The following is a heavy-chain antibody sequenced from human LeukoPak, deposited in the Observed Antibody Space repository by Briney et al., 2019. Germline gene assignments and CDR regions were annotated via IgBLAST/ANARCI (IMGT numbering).Heavy chain of an antibody. CDR1: GFTFSSYW. Sequence: GGSLRLSCAASGFTFSSYWMHWVRQAPGKGLVWVSRINTDGSSTSYADSVKGRFTISRDNAKNTLYLQMNSLRAEDTAVYYCARDPVQLERRSSWFDPWGQGTLVTVSS. J-gene: IGHJ5*02. CDR3: ARDPVQLERRSSWFDP. CDR2: INTDGSST. V-gene: IGHV3-74*01. D-gene: IGHD1-1*01.